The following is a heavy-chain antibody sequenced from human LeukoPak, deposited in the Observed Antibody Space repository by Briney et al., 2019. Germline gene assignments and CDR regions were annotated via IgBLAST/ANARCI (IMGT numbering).Heavy chain of an antibody. D-gene: IGHD3-22*01. Sequence: ASVKVSCKASGYIFTGYYMHWVRQAPGQGLEWMGSINPNSGGTKYAQKFQGRVTMTRDTSISTAYMELSRLRSDDTAVYYCATPRSYYYDSSGYYPFDYWGQGTLVTVSS. CDR2: INPNSGGT. J-gene: IGHJ4*02. CDR3: ATPRSYYYDSSGYYPFDY. V-gene: IGHV1-2*02. CDR1: GYIFTGYY.